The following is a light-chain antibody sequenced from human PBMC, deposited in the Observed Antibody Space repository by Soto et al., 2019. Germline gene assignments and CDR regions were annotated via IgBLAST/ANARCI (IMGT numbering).Light chain of an antibody. CDR2: DVS. J-gene: IGLJ2*01. V-gene: IGLV2-14*03. CDR3: TSWTTSTTML. CDR1: RSDIGAYNF. Sequence: QSALTQPASVSGSPGQSITITCTGTRSDIGAYNFVSWYQQHPGEVPKLMLYDVSIRPSGVSNRFSGSKSGNTASLTISGLQAEDEADYYCTSWTTSTTMLFGGGTKLTVL.